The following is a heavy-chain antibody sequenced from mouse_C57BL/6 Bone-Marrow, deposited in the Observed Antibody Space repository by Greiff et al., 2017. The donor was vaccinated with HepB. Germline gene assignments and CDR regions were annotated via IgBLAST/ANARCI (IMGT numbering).Heavy chain of an antibody. J-gene: IGHJ2*01. D-gene: IGHD1-1*01. CDR2: ISDGGSYT. CDR1: GFTFSSYA. Sequence: EVQLVESGGGLVKPGGSLKLSCAASGFTFSSYAMSWVRQTPEKRLEWVATISDGGSYTYYPDNVKGRFTISRDNAKNNLYLQMSQLKSEDTAMYYCARVITTVVYFDYWGQGTTLTVSS. V-gene: IGHV5-4*01. CDR3: ARVITTVVYFDY.